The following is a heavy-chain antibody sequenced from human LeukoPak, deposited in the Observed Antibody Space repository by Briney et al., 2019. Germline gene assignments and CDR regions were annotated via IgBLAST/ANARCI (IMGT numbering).Heavy chain of an antibody. J-gene: IGHJ5*02. V-gene: IGHV3-23*01. CDR3: AKGHYYDTSGYTEANWFDP. Sequence: GGSLRLSCAASGFTFSSYAMSWVRQAPGKGLEWVSAISGSGGSTYYADSVKGRFTISRDNSKNTLYLQMNSLRAEDTAVYYCAKGHYYDTSGYTEANWFDPWGQGTLVTVSS. CDR1: GFTFSSYA. CDR2: ISGSGGST. D-gene: IGHD3-22*01.